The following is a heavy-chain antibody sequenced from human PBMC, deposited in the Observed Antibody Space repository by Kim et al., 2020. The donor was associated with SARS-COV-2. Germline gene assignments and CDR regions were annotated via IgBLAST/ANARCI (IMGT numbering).Heavy chain of an antibody. CDR3: ARSGGVITMIVLRGGYGMDV. V-gene: IGHV1-69*13. Sequence: SVKVSCKASGGTFSSYAISWVRQAPGQGLEWMGGIIPIFGTANYGQKFQGRVTITADESTSTAYMELSSLRSEDTAVYYCARSGGVITMIVLRGGYGMDVWGQGTTVTVSS. D-gene: IGHD3-22*01. CDR2: IIPIFGTA. CDR1: GGTFSSYA. J-gene: IGHJ6*02.